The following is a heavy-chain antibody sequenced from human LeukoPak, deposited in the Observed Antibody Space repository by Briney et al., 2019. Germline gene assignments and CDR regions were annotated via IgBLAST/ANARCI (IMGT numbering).Heavy chain of an antibody. CDR1: GYTFTSYG. CDR3: ARSGTSYSSSWYRLDY. D-gene: IGHD6-13*01. J-gene: IGHJ4*02. V-gene: IGHV1-18*01. CDR2: ISAYNGNT. Sequence: ASVKVSCKASGYTFTSYGISWVRQAPGQGLEWMGWISAYNGNTNYAQKLQGRVTMTTDTSTSTAYMELRSQRSDDTAVYYCARSGTSYSSSWYRLDYWGQGTLVTVSS.